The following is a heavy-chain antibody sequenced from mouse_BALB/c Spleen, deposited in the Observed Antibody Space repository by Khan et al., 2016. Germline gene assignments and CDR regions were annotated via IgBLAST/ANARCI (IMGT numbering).Heavy chain of an antibody. CDR3: ASTYGNYVYFDV. CDR1: GFTFSDYY. D-gene: IGHD2-1*01. V-gene: IGHV5-4*02. CDR2: ISDGGAYT. Sequence: EVELMESGGGLVKPGGSLKLSCAASGFTFSDYYMYWVSQTPEKRLEWVATISDGGAYTYYPDSVKGRFTISRDNAKNNLYLQMSRLQSDDTAMYSCASTYGNYVYFDVLGACTTVTVSS. J-gene: IGHJ1*02.